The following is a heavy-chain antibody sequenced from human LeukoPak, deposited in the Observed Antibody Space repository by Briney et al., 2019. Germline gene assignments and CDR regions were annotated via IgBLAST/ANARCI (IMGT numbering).Heavy chain of an antibody. V-gene: IGHV3-53*01. CDR1: GFTVSSNY. CDR3: ARVPTTVTTVYFDY. Sequence: GGSLRLSCSASGFTVSSNYMSWVRQAPGKGLEWVSVIYSGGSTYYADSVKGRFTISRDNSKNTLYLQMNSLRAEDTAVYYCARVPTTVTTVYFDYWGQGTLVTVSS. CDR2: IYSGGST. J-gene: IGHJ4*02. D-gene: IGHD4-17*01.